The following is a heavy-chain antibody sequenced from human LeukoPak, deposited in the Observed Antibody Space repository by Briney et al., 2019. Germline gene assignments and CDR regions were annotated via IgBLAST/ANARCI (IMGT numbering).Heavy chain of an antibody. CDR2: INPNSGGT. Sequence: GASVKVSCKASGYTFTSYGISWVRQAPGQGLEWMGWINPNSGGTNYAQKFQGRVTMTRDTSISTAYMELSRLRSDDTAVYYCASRSGYSDFDYWGQGTLVTVSS. D-gene: IGHD3-22*01. CDR3: ASRSGYSDFDY. J-gene: IGHJ4*02. V-gene: IGHV1-2*02. CDR1: GYTFTSYG.